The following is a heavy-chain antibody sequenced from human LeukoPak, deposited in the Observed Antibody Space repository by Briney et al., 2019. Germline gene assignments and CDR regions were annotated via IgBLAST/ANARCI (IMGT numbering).Heavy chain of an antibody. CDR1: GGSVSSGSYY. CDR2: IYYSGST. D-gene: IGHD4-17*01. V-gene: IGHV4-61*01. J-gene: IGHJ4*02. Sequence: SETLSLTCTVSGGSVSSGSYYWSWIRQPPGKGLEWIGYIYYSGSTNYNPSLKSRVIISVDTSKNQFSLKLSSVAAADTAVYYCARDYGDYFDYWGQGTLVTVSS. CDR3: ARDYGDYFDY.